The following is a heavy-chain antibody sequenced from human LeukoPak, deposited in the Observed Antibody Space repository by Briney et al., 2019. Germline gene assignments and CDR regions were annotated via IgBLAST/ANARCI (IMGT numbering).Heavy chain of an antibody. D-gene: IGHD3-10*02. J-gene: IGHJ4*02. V-gene: IGHV3-30*02. CDR2: IRYDGTKK. CDR3: ARDFDDVNGDFYYIPDF. Sequence: PGGSLRFSCAASGFQFSRNGMHWVRQAPGKGLEWVAFIRYDGTKKFYGDSVRGRFTISRDNSKNTLYLEMNSLRHEDTAVYSCARDFDDVNGDFYYIPDFWGQGTLVTVSS. CDR1: GFQFSRNG.